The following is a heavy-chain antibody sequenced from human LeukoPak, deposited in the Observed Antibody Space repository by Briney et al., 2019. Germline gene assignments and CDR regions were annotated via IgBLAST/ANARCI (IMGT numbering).Heavy chain of an antibody. Sequence: GGSLRLSCAASGFTFSNYWMGWVRPAPGKGLEWVANIKQDGSEKYYVDSVKGRFTISRDNAKNSLYLQMNSLRAEDTAVYYCARVALRRPRSGTGYYGMDVWGQGTTVTVSS. J-gene: IGHJ6*02. V-gene: IGHV3-7*03. D-gene: IGHD4-17*01. CDR3: ARVALRRPRSGTGYYGMDV. CDR2: IKQDGSEK. CDR1: GFTFSNYW.